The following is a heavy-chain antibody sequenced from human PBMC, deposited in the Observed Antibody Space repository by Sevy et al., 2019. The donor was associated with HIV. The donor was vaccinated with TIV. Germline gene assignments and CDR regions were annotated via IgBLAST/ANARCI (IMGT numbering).Heavy chain of an antibody. D-gene: IGHD6-6*01. J-gene: IGHJ4*02. V-gene: IGHV3-30*02. Sequence: GGSLRLSCAASGFTFSIYGMHWVRQAPGKGLEWVACIRYDGSTKYYADSVKGRFTISRDNSKKTLYLQRNSLRAEDTAVYYCAKDLTGRYSSSSGDFDYWGQGTLVTVSS. CDR2: IRYDGSTK. CDR3: AKDLTGRYSSSSGDFDY. CDR1: GFTFSIYG.